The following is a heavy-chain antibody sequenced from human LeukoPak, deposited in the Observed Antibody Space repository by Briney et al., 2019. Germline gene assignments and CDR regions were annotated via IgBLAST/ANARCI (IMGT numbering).Heavy chain of an antibody. V-gene: IGHV4-59*01. Sequence: PSETLSLTCTVSGGSISSYYWSWIRQPPGPRLEWIGYISYSGSTNYNPSLKSRVTISVDTSKNQFCLKLSSVTAADTAVYYCARGVGDGYKFWYFDLWGRGTLVTASS. J-gene: IGHJ2*01. D-gene: IGHD5-24*01. CDR2: ISYSGST. CDR1: GGSISSYY. CDR3: ARGVGDGYKFWYFDL.